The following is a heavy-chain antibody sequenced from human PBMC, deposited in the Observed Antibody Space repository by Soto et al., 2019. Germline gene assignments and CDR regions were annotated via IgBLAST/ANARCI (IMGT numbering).Heavy chain of an antibody. CDR1: RLSFNTYG. D-gene: IGHD2-2*01. CDR3: AKDLRQKPAASGLFYYYYGMDV. Sequence: QVQLVESGGGVAQPGRSLRLSCAASRLSFNTYGMHWVRQAPGKGLEWVAVISYDGSNKYYVESVKGRFTISRDNSKNTLFLQMDSLRAEDTAVYYCAKDLRQKPAASGLFYYYYGMDVWGQGTTVTVSS. V-gene: IGHV3-30*18. CDR2: ISYDGSNK. J-gene: IGHJ6*02.